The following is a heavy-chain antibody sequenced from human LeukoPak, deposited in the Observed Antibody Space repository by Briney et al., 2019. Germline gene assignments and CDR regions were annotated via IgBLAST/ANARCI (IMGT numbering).Heavy chain of an antibody. J-gene: IGHJ6*03. CDR1: GDSIIGYY. CDR2: IYYTGNT. D-gene: IGHD6-19*01. V-gene: IGHV4-39*07. CDR3: ARIRGYGSDYYYYYMDV. Sequence: SETLSLTCSVSGDSIIGYYWGWIRQPPGKGLEWIGNIYYTGNTYYNSSLKSRVTISLDTSKNQFSLKVISMTAADTAVDYCARIRGYGSDYYYYYMDVWDKGTTVTVSS.